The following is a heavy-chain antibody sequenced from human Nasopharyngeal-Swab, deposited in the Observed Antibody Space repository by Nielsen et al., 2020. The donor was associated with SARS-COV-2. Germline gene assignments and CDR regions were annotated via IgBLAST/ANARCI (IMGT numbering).Heavy chain of an antibody. CDR3: ARPSGSYSGAFDI. CDR1: GFTFSSYS. Sequence: GESLKISCAASGFTFSSYSMNWARQAPGKGLEWVSSISSTSNYIYYADSVKGRLTISRDNAKNSLYLQMNSLRAEDTAVYYCARPSGSYSGAFDIWGQGTMVTVSS. J-gene: IGHJ3*02. CDR2: ISSTSNYI. D-gene: IGHD1-26*01. V-gene: IGHV3-21*01.